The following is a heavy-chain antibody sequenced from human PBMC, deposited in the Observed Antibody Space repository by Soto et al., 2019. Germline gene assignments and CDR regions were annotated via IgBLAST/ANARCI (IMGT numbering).Heavy chain of an antibody. CDR1: GGTFSNDA. CDR2: IIPIFGTT. V-gene: IGHV1-69*01. D-gene: IGHD6-13*01. J-gene: IGHJ6*02. CDR3: ATGLRTGNYGMDV. Sequence: QGQLVQAGAEVKKPGSSVRISCRASGGTFSNDAVSWVRQAPGQALQWMGAIIPIFGTTYHAQKCQGRLTITADDSTATAYMELRSVTSEDAAVYYCATGLRTGNYGMDVCGPGTAGTVSS.